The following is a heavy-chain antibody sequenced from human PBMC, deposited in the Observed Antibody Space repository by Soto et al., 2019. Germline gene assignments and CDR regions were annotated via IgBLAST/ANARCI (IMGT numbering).Heavy chain of an antibody. CDR3: AKDQGSSWYEIDY. CDR2: ISGSGGST. J-gene: IGHJ4*02. Sequence: GGALRLSCAGSGFTFSNYAVTWGRQAPGKGLEWVSTISGSGGSTYYADSVKGRFTISRDNSKNTLYLQMNSLRAEDTAVYYCAKDQGSSWYEIDYWGQGTLVTVSS. D-gene: IGHD6-13*01. V-gene: IGHV3-23*01. CDR1: GFTFSNYA.